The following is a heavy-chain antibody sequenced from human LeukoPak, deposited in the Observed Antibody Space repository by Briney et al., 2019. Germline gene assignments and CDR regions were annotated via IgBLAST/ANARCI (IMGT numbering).Heavy chain of an antibody. CDR2: ISGSGGST. V-gene: IGHV3-23*01. D-gene: IGHD3-9*01. CDR3: AKRAPAPYYDILTGGYGMDV. J-gene: IGHJ6*02. Sequence: PGGSLRLSCAASGFTFSSYAMSWVRQAPGKGLEWVSAISGSGGSTYYADSVKGRFTISRDNSKNTLYLQMNSLRAEDTAVYYCAKRAPAPYYDILTGGYGMDVWGQGTTVTVSS. CDR1: GFTFSSYA.